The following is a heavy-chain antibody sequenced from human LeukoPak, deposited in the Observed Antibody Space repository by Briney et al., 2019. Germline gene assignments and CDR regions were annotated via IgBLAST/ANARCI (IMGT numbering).Heavy chain of an antibody. Sequence: PSETLSLTCAVSGGSISSNHWWSWVRQPPGKGLEWIGEIFHSGSTNYNPSLESRVSISVDKSKNQFSLKLSSVTAADTAVYYCARGKVRGYYMDVWGKGTTVTISS. V-gene: IGHV4-4*02. CDR3: ARGKVRGYYMDV. J-gene: IGHJ6*03. D-gene: IGHD2-21*01. CDR1: GGSISSNHW. CDR2: IFHSGST.